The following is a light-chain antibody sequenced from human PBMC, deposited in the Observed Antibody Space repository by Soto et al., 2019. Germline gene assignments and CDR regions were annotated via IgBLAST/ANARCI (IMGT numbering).Light chain of an antibody. CDR1: QSVTTN. V-gene: IGKV3-20*01. Sequence: EIVLTQSPGTLSLSPGERATLSCRASQSVTTNLAWYQKKSGQAPRLLIYGASIRAPGIPDRFSGSGSGTDFSLTISRLEPEDFAVYYCQQYAGSLYTFAQGTKLDIK. J-gene: IGKJ2*01. CDR3: QQYAGSLYT. CDR2: GAS.